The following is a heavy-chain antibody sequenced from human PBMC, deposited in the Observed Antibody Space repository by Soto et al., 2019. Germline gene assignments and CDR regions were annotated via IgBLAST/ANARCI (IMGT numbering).Heavy chain of an antibody. CDR3: ASTTVTTAYYGMDV. CDR2: IDPSDSYT. Sequence: GESLKISCKGSGYSFTSYWISWVRQMPGKGLEWMGRIDPSDSYTNYSPSFQGHVTISADKSISTVYLQWSSLKASDTAMYYCASTTVTTAYYGMDVWGQGTTVTVSS. V-gene: IGHV5-10-1*01. CDR1: GYSFTSYW. J-gene: IGHJ6*02. D-gene: IGHD4-17*01.